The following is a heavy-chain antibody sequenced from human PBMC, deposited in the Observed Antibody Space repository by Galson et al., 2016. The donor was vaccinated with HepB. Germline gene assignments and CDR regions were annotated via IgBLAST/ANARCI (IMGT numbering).Heavy chain of an antibody. V-gene: IGHV3-23*01. CDR1: GFTFKNFG. J-gene: IGHJ4*02. CDR3: ATDPSHWIENPFAL. D-gene: IGHD2-2*03. CDR2: ICGSCGDI. Sequence: SLRLSCAASGFTFKNFGMTWVRQAPGKGLEWVSTICGSCGDIDYADSVQGRFTISRDNSKNTLSLQMNSLRAEDTATYYCATDPSHWIENPFALWGQGTLVTVS.